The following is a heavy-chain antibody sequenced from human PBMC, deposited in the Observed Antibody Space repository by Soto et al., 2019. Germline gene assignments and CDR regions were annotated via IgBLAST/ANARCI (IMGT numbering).Heavy chain of an antibody. CDR3: ARSPWFGDVAPPHNWFAP. J-gene: IGHJ5*02. D-gene: IGHD3-10*01. Sequence: QVQLVQSGAEVKKPGASVKVSCKASGYTFTSYGISWVRQAPGQGLEWMGWISAYNGNTNYAQKLQGRVTMTTDTATSTAYRELRSLRSDDTAVYYCARSPWFGDVAPPHNWFAPWGQGTLVTVSA. CDR2: ISAYNGNT. CDR1: GYTFTSYG. V-gene: IGHV1-18*01.